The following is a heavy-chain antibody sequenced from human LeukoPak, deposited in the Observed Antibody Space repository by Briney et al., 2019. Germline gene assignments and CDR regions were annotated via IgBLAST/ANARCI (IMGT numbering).Heavy chain of an antibody. D-gene: IGHD6-6*01. CDR2: INHSGST. CDR1: GGSFSGYY. J-gene: IGHJ5*02. V-gene: IGHV4-34*01. CDR3: ASWNSSSLGRWFDP. Sequence: SETLSLTGAVYGGSFSGYYWSWIRQPPGKGLEWIGEINHSGSTNYNPSLKSRVTISVDTSKNQFSLKLSSVTAADTAVYYCASWNSSSLGRWFDPWGQGTLVTVSS.